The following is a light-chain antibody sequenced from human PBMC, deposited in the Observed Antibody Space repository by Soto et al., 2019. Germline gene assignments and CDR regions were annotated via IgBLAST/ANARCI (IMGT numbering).Light chain of an antibody. J-gene: IGKJ4*01. CDR3: QKYNSFPPP. Sequence: DFQMTQSPSSLSASVGDRVTITCRASQDISNDVAWYQQKPGKPPNLLISSSSTLQSGVPSRFSGTGYGTDFTLTIANRQPDDVATYYCQKYNSFPPPFGGGTKEDI. CDR2: SSS. V-gene: IGKV1-27*01. CDR1: QDISND.